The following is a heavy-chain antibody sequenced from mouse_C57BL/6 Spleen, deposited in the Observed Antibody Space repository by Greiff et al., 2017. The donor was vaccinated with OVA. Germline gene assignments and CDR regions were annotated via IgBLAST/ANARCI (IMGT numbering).Heavy chain of an antibody. Sequence: VHLVESGAELARPGASVKLSCKASGYTFTSYGISWVKQRTGQGLEWIGEIYPRSGNTYYNEKFKGKATLTADKSSSTAYMELRSLTSEDSAVYFCARADYGSSYEGDAMDYWGQGTSVTVSS. CDR2: IYPRSGNT. D-gene: IGHD1-1*01. V-gene: IGHV1-81*01. CDR3: ARADYGSSYEGDAMDY. J-gene: IGHJ4*01. CDR1: GYTFTSYG.